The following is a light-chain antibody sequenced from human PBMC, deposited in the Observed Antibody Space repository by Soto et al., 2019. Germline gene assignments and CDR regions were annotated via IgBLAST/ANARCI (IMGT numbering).Light chain of an antibody. Sequence: QSVLTQPPSASGSPGQPVTISCTGTTSDVGGYNYVSWYQQHPGKAPKLMIYEVIKRPSGVPDRFSGSKSGNTASLTVSGLQAEDEADYYCTSYVPSDNYVFGTGTKVTVL. CDR2: EVI. J-gene: IGLJ1*01. CDR1: TSDVGGYNY. V-gene: IGLV2-8*01. CDR3: TSYVPSDNYV.